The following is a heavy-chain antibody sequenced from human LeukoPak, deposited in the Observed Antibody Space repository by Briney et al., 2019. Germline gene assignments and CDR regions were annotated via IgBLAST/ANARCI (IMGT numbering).Heavy chain of an antibody. Sequence: ASVKVSCKASGYTFTSYGISWVRQAPGRGLEWMGWISAYNGNTNYAQKLQGRVTMTTDTSTSTAYMELRSLRSDDTAVYYCARSMYYYDSSGSNYYYYMDVWGKGTTVTVSS. D-gene: IGHD3-22*01. V-gene: IGHV1-18*01. J-gene: IGHJ6*03. CDR3: ARSMYYYDSSGSNYYYYMDV. CDR1: GYTFTSYG. CDR2: ISAYNGNT.